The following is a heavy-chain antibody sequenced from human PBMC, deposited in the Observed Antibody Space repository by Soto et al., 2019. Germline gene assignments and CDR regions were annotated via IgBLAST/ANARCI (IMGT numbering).Heavy chain of an antibody. CDR2: VYYTGRT. V-gene: IGHV4-59*11. CDR1: GGCISDHY. J-gene: IGHJ5*02. CDR3: ERDYDSVFET. Sequence: PSERLSRTCTVSGGCISDHYWTWIRQPPGKGLEWLGYVYYTGRTNYNPSVHSRITISVDTSKNQCSLKLTSVTDADTAVYYCERDYDSVFETWGQRTLVTVAS. D-gene: IGHD3-22*01.